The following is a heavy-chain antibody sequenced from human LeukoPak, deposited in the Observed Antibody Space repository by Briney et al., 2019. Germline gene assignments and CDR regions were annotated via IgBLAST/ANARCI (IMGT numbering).Heavy chain of an antibody. CDR1: GFTFSSYA. Sequence: GSLRLSFAASGFTFSSYAMHWVRQAPGKGLEWVAVISYDGSNKYYADSVKGRFTISRDNSKNTLYLQMNSLRAEDTAVYYCARDRGYSSGWTANLFDYWGQGTLVTVSS. CDR3: ARDRGYSSGWTANLFDY. J-gene: IGHJ4*02. CDR2: ISYDGSNK. V-gene: IGHV3-30*04. D-gene: IGHD6-19*01.